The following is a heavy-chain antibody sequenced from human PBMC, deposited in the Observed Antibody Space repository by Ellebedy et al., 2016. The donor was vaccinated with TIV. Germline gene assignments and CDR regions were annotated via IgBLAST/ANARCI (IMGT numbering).Heavy chain of an antibody. Sequence: GESLKISCAASGFTFSSYWLHWVRQDPGKGLVWVSRINKDGTSTSYADSVKGRFTISRDNAKNTLYLQMNSLRVEDTAVYYCARGYSGSYRVDYWGQGTLVTVSS. CDR3: ARGYSGSYRVDY. CDR2: INKDGTST. CDR1: GFTFSSYW. D-gene: IGHD1-26*01. J-gene: IGHJ4*02. V-gene: IGHV3-74*01.